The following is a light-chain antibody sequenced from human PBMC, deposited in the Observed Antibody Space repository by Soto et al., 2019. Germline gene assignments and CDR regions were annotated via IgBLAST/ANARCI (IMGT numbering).Light chain of an antibody. V-gene: IGKV3-20*01. J-gene: IGKJ5*01. CDR3: HQYGPSPIT. CDR1: QSLSGNY. CDR2: VAS. Sequence: EMVLTQSPGTLSLSPGERVTLSCRASQSLSGNYLAWYQQKPGQAPKFIIYVASNRATDIPNRFSGGGSGTDFALTINRLEPEDFAVYYCHQYGPSPITFGQGTRLEIK.